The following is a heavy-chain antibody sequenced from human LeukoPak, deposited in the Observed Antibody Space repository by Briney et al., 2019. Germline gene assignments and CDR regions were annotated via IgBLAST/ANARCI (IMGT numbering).Heavy chain of an antibody. D-gene: IGHD2-15*01. CDR1: GFTFSSYG. CDR3: AKNGDRGAYCSGGTCCPYYYYMDV. Sequence: GGSLRLSCAASGFTFSSYGMHWVRQAPGKGLEWVAVISYDGSNKYYADSVKGRFTISRDNSKNTLYLQMNILRAEDTAIYYCAKNGDRGAYCSGGTCCPYYYYMDVWGKGTTVTISS. J-gene: IGHJ6*03. CDR2: ISYDGSNK. V-gene: IGHV3-30*18.